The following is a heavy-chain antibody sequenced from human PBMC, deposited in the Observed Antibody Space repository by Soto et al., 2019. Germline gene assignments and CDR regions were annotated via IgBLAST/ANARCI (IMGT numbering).Heavy chain of an antibody. J-gene: IGHJ4*02. CDR2: ISDDGSNK. CDR3: ARGDIVVSGPFDY. CDR1: GFTFSTYA. V-gene: IGHV3-30*04. Sequence: QVHLVESGGGVVQPGRSLRLSCAASGFTFSTYAMHWVRPAPGKGLEWVAVISDDGSNKYYADSVKGRFTISRDNSKNTLYLQMNSLKPEETAVYYCARGDIVVSGPFDYWGQGTLVTVSS. D-gene: IGHD3-22*01.